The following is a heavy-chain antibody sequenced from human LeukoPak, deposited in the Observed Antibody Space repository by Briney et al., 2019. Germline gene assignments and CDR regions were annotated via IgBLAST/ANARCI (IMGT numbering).Heavy chain of an antibody. J-gene: IGHJ4*02. V-gene: IGHV3-11*04. CDR2: ISSSGGTT. CDR1: GFTFSDYY. D-gene: IGHD2-8*01. CDR3: ARVSANYFDY. Sequence: PGGSLRLSCAASGFTFSDYYVNWVRQAPGKGLEWVSYISSSGGTTYYADSVRGRFTISRDNAKHSLYLQINSLRAEDTAVYYCARVSANYFDYWGQGTLVTVSS.